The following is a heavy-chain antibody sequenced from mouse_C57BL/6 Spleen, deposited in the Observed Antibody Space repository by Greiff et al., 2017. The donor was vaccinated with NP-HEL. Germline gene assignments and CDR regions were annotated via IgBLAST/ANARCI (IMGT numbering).Heavy chain of an antibody. J-gene: IGHJ2*01. D-gene: IGHD2-3*01. CDR1: GYSFTSYW. V-gene: IGHV1-64*01. CDR2: IHPNSGST. CDR3: AGGWYLDY. Sequence: VQLQQPGAELVKPGASVKLSCKASGYSFTSYWMHWVKQRPGQGLEWIGMIHPNSGSTNYNEKFKSKATLTVDKSSSTTYMQLSSQTSENSAVYYCAGGWYLDYWGQGTTLTVSS.